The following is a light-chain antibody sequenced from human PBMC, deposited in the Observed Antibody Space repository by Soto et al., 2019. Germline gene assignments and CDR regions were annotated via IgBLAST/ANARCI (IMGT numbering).Light chain of an antibody. CDR3: CSYAGSYTVV. V-gene: IGLV2-11*01. CDR2: DVS. J-gene: IGLJ2*01. CDR1: SSDVGGYNY. Sequence: QSALTQPRSVSGSPGQSVIISCTGTSSDVGGYNYVSWYQQHPGKAPKFMIYDVSKRPSGVPDRFSGSKSGNTASLTISGLQAEDEADYYCCSYAGSYTVVFGGGTKVSVL.